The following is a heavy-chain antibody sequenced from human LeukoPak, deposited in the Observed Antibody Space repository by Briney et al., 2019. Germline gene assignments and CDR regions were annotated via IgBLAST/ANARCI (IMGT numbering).Heavy chain of an antibody. CDR2: IYTSGRN. CDR3: ARTGRGYSGYDLLFDY. J-gene: IGHJ4*02. D-gene: IGHD5-12*01. Sequence: SQTLSLTCTVSGGSVSSGSYYWSWIRQPAGKGLEWIGRIYTSGRNNYNTSLKSRVTIPADTSNNQFSLKLSSVTAADTAVYYCARTGRGYSGYDLLFDYWGQGTLVTVYS. CDR1: GGSVSSGSYY. V-gene: IGHV4-61*02.